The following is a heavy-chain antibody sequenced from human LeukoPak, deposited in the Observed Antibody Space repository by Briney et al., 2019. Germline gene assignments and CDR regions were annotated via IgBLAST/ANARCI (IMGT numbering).Heavy chain of an antibody. V-gene: IGHV3-7*01. J-gene: IGHJ4*02. CDR2: INEDGNEK. CDR3: ATLVYRRFDY. D-gene: IGHD1-14*01. Sequence: PGGSLRLSCAASGLTFSRFWMIWIRQAPGKGLEWVATINEDGNEKLYADSVKGRFTISRDNARNSLYFQMNRLRAEDTAVYYCATLVYRRFDYWVKGALVTVSS. CDR1: GLTFSRFW.